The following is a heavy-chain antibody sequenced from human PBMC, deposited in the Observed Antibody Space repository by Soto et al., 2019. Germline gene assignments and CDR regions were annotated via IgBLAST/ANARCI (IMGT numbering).Heavy chain of an antibody. CDR3: VIKGIDYLHGLVDV. J-gene: IGHJ6*02. V-gene: IGHV4-59*08. Sequence: QVQLQQSGPRLVKPSETLSLTCTVSSGPDRSHNWGWIRQPPGRGLEWIGYVYYTGDTAYNPSLSSRVSISADTSTNDISLTLSSVTAADTAGYYWVIKGIDYLHGLVDVWGQGTTVSVSS. D-gene: IGHD4-17*01. CDR1: SGPDRSHN. CDR2: VYYTGDT.